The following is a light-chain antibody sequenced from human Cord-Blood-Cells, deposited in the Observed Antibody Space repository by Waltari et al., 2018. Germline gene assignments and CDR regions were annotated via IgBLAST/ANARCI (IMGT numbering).Light chain of an antibody. CDR1: QSISSY. CDR2: AAS. V-gene: IGKV1-39*01. Sequence: DIQMTQSPSSPSASVEDRVTITCRASQSISSYLNWYQQKPGKAPKLLIYAASSLQSGVPSRFSGSGSGTDFTLTISSLQPEDFATYYCQQSYSTLWTFGQGTKVEIK. J-gene: IGKJ1*01. CDR3: QQSYSTLWT.